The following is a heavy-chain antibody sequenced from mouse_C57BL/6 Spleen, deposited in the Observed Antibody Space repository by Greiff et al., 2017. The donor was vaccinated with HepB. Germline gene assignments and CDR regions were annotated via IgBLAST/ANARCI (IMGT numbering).Heavy chain of an antibody. CDR2: INPNNGGT. J-gene: IGHJ2*01. CDR1: GYTFTDYY. D-gene: IGHD2-5*01. V-gene: IGHV1-26*01. CDR3: ARRGYSNYGNYFDY. Sequence: EVQLQQSGPELVKPGASVKISCKASGYTFTDYYMNWVKQSHGKSLEWIGDINPNNGGTSYNQKFKGKATLTVDKSSSTAYMELRSLTSEDSAVYYCARRGYSNYGNYFDYWGQGTTLTVSS.